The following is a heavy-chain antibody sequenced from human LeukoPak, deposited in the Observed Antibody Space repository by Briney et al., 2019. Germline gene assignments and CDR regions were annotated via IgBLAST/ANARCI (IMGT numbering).Heavy chain of an antibody. CDR2: MNPNSGNT. J-gene: IGHJ5*02. Sequence: GASVKVSCKASGYTFTTYGINWVRQATGQGLEWMGWMNPNSGNTGYAQKFQGRVTMTRNTSISTAYMELSSLRSEDTAVYYCARGPNKSDGGNSGSAWFDPRGQGTLVTVSS. D-gene: IGHD4-23*01. CDR3: ARGPNKSDGGNSGSAWFDP. CDR1: GYTFTTYG. V-gene: IGHV1-8*01.